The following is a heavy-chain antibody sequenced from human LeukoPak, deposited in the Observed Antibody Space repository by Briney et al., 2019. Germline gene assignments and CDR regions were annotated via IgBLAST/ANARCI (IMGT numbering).Heavy chain of an antibody. CDR3: ARSQNYYGSGDY. CDR2: IYYSGST. D-gene: IGHD3-10*01. J-gene: IGHJ4*02. V-gene: IGHV4-61*01. CDR1: GGSVSNGNYY. Sequence: SETLSLTCTVSGGSVSNGNYYWSWLRQPPGKALEWIGYIYYSGSTDYNPSLEGRVTISVDTSKNQFSVKLSSVTTADTAVYYCARSQNYYGSGDYWSQGTLVTVSS.